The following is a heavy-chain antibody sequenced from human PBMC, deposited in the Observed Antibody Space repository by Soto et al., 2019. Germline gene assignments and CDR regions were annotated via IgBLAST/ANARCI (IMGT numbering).Heavy chain of an antibody. CDR3: ARTRYGDYEEGTGYYFYY. V-gene: IGHV4-4*07. Sequence: SETLSLTCNVSGGSISSYYWSWIRQPAGKGLEWIGRIYTSGSTNYKPSLKSRVTMSVDTSKNQFSLKLSSVTAADTAVYYCARTRYGDYEEGTGYYFYYWGQGTLVTVSS. J-gene: IGHJ4*02. CDR2: IYTSGST. D-gene: IGHD4-17*01. CDR1: GGSISSYY.